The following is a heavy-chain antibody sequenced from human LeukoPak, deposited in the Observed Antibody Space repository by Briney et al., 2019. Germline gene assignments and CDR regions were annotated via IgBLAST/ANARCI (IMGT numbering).Heavy chain of an antibody. CDR3: ARVGAFDAFDI. CDR1: GFTFSNYW. Sequence: GGSLRLSCAASGFTFSNYWMSWVRQVPGKGLEWVAFIRHHGGNVYYADSVKGRFTISRDNAKNSLYLQMNSLRAEDTAVYYCARVGAFDAFDIWGQGTMVTVSS. V-gene: IGHV3-7*02. CDR2: IRHHGGNV. J-gene: IGHJ3*02.